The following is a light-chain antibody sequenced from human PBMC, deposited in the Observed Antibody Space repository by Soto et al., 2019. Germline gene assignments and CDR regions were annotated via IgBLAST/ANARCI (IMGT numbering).Light chain of an antibody. CDR1: QSIAGY. V-gene: IGKV3-11*01. J-gene: IGKJ5*01. CDR2: DTS. Sequence: EIVLTQSPATLSLSPGERATLSFRASQSIAGYLAWYQKKPGQAPRLLIYDTSNRVTGVPARFSGSGPGTDFTLSISSLEPEDFAVYYCQQRSNWPPITFGQGTRLEIK. CDR3: QQRSNWPPIT.